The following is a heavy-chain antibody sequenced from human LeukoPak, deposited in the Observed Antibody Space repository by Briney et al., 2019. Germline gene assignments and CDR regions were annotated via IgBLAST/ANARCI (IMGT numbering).Heavy chain of an antibody. CDR2: INPSGGST. J-gene: IGHJ3*02. CDR1: GYTFTIYY. D-gene: IGHD3-3*01. CDR3: ARDRFWSAPYMGSGYDAFDI. V-gene: IGHV1-46*01. Sequence: GASVKVSCKSSGYTFTIYYMHWVRQAPGQGLEWMGIINPSGGSTSYTRKFQGRVTMTRDTSTSTVYMELSSLRSEDTAVYYCARDRFWSAPYMGSGYDAFDIWGQGTMVTVSS.